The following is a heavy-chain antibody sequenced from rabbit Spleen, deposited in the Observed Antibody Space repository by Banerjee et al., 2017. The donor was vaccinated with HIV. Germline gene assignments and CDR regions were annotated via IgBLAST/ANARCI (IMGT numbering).Heavy chain of an antibody. V-gene: IGHV1S45*01. CDR1: GFSISSSYW. J-gene: IGHJ3*01. Sequence: QEQLEESGGGLVQPEGSLTLTCTASGFSISSSYWIYWVRQAPGKGLEWIACIVGGSSRTTYYASWVNGRFTISSDNAQSTVDLKMTSLTAADTATYFCARAIVPWLGLTRLDLWGPGTLVTVS. CDR3: ARAIVPWLGLTRLDL. CDR2: IVGGSSRTT. D-gene: IGHD4-1*01.